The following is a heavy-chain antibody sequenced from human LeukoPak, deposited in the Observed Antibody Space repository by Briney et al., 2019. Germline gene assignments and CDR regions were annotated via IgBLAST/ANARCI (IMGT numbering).Heavy chain of an antibody. D-gene: IGHD3-3*01. CDR2: ISSSSSKI. V-gene: IGHV3-48*01. CDR1: GFTFSGFA. CDR3: ARDSGVDAHNDY. Sequence: GGSLRLSCAASGFTFSGFAMDWVRQAPGRGLEWVSYISSSSSKIYYADSVRGRFTISRDNAKNSLYLEMNSLRVEDTAVYFCARDSGVDAHNDYWGQGTLVTVSS. J-gene: IGHJ4*02.